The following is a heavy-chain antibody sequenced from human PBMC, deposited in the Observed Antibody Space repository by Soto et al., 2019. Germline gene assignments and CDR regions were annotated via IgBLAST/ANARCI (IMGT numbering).Heavy chain of an antibody. CDR2: IDWDDDK. Sequence: SGPTLVNPTQTLTLTCTFSGFSLSTSGMRVSWIRQPPGKALEWLARIDWDDDKFYSTSLKTRLTISKDTSKNQVVLTMTNMDPVDTATYYCARTAGYYDSSGYDYFDYWGQGTLVTVPQ. V-gene: IGHV2-70*04. CDR3: ARTAGYYDSSGYDYFDY. D-gene: IGHD3-22*01. CDR1: GFSLSTSGMR. J-gene: IGHJ4*02.